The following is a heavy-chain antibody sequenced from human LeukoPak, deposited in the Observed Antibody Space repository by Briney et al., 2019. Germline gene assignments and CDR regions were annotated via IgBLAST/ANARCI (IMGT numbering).Heavy chain of an antibody. D-gene: IGHD3-22*01. Sequence: GESLRIFRKGSGYNFTSYCISWVRQMPGKGLEWMGRIDPSDSYTNYSPSFQGHVTISADKSISTAYLHWSSLKASDTAMYYCARHYDSNGYYYVDFYIWGQGTMVTVSS. V-gene: IGHV5-10-1*01. J-gene: IGHJ3*02. CDR3: ARHYDSNGYYYVDFYI. CDR2: IDPSDSYT. CDR1: GYNFTSYC.